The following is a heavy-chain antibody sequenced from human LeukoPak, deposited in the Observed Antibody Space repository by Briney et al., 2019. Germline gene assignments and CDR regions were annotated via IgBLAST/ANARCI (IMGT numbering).Heavy chain of an antibody. J-gene: IGHJ4*02. CDR2: ISYDGSNK. V-gene: IGHV3-30*04. CDR1: GFTFSSYA. Sequence: PGGSLRLSCAASGFTFSSYAMHWVRQAPGKGLEWVAVISYDGSNKYYADSVKGRFTISRDNSKNTLYLQMNSLRAEDTAVYYCAKEEGIGYFDYWGQGTLVTVSS. CDR3: AKEEGIGYFDY. D-gene: IGHD2-15*01.